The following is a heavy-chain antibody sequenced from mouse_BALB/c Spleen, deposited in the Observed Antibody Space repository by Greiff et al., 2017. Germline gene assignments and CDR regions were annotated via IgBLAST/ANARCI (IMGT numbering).Heavy chain of an antibody. CDR3: ARGGYVY. CDR1: GYTFTSYW. J-gene: IGHJ2*01. V-gene: IGHV1-7*01. CDR2: INPSTGYT. D-gene: IGHD1-2*01. Sequence: QVQLQQSGAELAKPGASVKMSCTASGYTFTSYWMHWVKQRPGQGLEWIGYINPSTGYTEYNQKFKDKDTLTADKSSSTAYMQLSSLTSEDTAVYYCARGGYVYWGQGTTLTVSS.